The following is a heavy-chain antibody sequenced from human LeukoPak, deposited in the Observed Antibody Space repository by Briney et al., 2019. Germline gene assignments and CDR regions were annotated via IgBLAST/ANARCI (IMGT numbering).Heavy chain of an antibody. V-gene: IGHV3-48*03. D-gene: IGHD3-10*02. J-gene: IGHJ6*04. CDR2: ISSSGSTI. CDR3: AELGITMIGGV. CDR1: EFSVGSNY. Sequence: GGSLRLSCAASEFSVGSNYMTWVRQAPGRGLEWVSYISSSGSTIYYADSVKGRFTISRDNAKNSLYLQMNSLRAEDTAVYYCAELGITMIGGVWGKGTTVTISS.